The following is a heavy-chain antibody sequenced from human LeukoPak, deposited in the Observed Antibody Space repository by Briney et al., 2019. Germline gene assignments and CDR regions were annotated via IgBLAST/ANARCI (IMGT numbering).Heavy chain of an antibody. Sequence: PSETLSLTCTVSGGSISSSSYYWGWIRQPPGKGLEWIGSIYYSGSTYYNPSLKSRVTISVDTSKNQFSLKLSSVTAADTAVYYCAREAIVLMVYASSNWFDPWGQGTLVTVSS. D-gene: IGHD2-8*01. J-gene: IGHJ5*02. CDR3: AREAIVLMVYASSNWFDP. V-gene: IGHV4-39*07. CDR2: IYYSGST. CDR1: GGSISSSSYY.